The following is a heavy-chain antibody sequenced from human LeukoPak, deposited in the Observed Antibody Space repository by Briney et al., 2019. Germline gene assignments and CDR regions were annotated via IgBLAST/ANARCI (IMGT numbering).Heavy chain of an antibody. J-gene: IGHJ4*02. D-gene: IGHD3-10*01. CDR3: ARTYYYGPGSPYYFDN. CDR2: IYPGDSDT. CDR1: GYSLTSYW. Sequence: GESLKISCKGSGYSLTSYWIGWVRQMPGKGLEWMGIIYPGDSDTRYSPSIQGQVTISADKSISTAYLQWSSLKASDTAMYYCARTYYYGPGSPYYFDNWGQGTLVTVSS. V-gene: IGHV5-51*01.